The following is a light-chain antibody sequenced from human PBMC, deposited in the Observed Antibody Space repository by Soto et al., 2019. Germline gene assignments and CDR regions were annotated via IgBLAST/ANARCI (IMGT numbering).Light chain of an antibody. J-gene: IGKJ2*01. CDR3: QQNFDDPPYT. V-gene: IGKV1-39*01. CDR1: QTIATY. CDR2: GAS. Sequence: DIQMTQSPSSLSASVGDRVIITCRTSQTIATYLNWYQQKPGKAPHLLIYGASTLQSGVPSRFCGSGSGTDFTLTISDLQPEDFATYYCQQNFDDPPYTFGQGTKVEI.